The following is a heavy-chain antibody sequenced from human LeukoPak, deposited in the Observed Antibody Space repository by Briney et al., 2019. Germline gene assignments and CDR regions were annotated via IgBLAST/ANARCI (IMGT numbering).Heavy chain of an antibody. Sequence: PGGSLRLSCAASGFTFSSYGMHWVRQAPGKGLEWVGRIKSRGNGGTTEYAAPVKGRFTISRDDSKNMVYLQMNSLITEDTAVYYCTTNAAVGTWEIFDYWGQGTLVTVSS. D-gene: IGHD6-13*01. V-gene: IGHV3-15*01. CDR3: TTNAAVGTWEIFDY. J-gene: IGHJ4*02. CDR2: IKSRGNGGTT. CDR1: GFTFSSYG.